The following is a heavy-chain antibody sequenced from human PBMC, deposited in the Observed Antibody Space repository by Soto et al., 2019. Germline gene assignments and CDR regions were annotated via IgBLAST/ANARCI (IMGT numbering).Heavy chain of an antibody. CDR2: IYPGDSDT. CDR3: AATYYCLKNTDL. D-gene: IGHD1-26*01. J-gene: IGHJ6*02. Sequence: PGESLKISFKGSGYTFTNYWIGWVRQMPGKGLEWMGIIYPGDSDTKYNPSFQGQVTISADKSITTTYLQWSSLKASDTAIYYCAATYYCLKNTDLWGQGTAVTVSS. CDR1: GYTFTNYW. V-gene: IGHV5-51*01.